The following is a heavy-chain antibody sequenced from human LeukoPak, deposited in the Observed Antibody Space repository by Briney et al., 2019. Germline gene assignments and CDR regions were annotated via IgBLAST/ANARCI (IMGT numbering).Heavy chain of an antibody. Sequence: SETLSLTCAVYGGSFSGYYWSWIRQPPGKGLEWIGRVSHTGSTDYNPSLRSRVIVSVDTSKDQFSLRLSSVTAADTAVYYCARVDGWAYSGYDAFAFLRAPWGQGTLVTVSS. CDR1: GGSFSGYY. J-gene: IGHJ5*02. CDR3: ARVDGWAYSGYDAFAFLRAP. D-gene: IGHD5-12*01. V-gene: IGHV4-34*01. CDR2: VSHTGST.